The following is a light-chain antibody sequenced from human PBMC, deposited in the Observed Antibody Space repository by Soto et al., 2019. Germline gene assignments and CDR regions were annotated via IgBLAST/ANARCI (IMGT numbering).Light chain of an antibody. J-gene: IGLJ2*01. Sequence: QSALTQPPSASGSPGQSVTISCTGTSSDVGGFNYVSWYQQHPGKAPKLIIYEVSKWPSGVPSRFSGSKSGNTASLTVSGLQAEDEADYHCSSLAVNNKVLFGAGTKVTVL. V-gene: IGLV2-8*01. CDR2: EVS. CDR3: SSLAVNNKVL. CDR1: SSDVGGFNY.